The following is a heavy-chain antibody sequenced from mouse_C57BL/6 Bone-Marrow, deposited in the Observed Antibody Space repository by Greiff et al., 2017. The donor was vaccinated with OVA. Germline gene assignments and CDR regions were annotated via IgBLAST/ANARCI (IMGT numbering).Heavy chain of an antibody. D-gene: IGHD1-1*01. V-gene: IGHV5-17*01. Sequence: EVMLVESGGGLVKPGGSLKLSCAASGFTFSDYGMHWVRQAPEKGLEWVAYISSGSSTIYYADTVKGRFTISRDNAKNTLFLQMTSLRSEDTAMYYGARPGDYYGSSYVPWFACWGQGTLVTVSA. J-gene: IGHJ3*01. CDR3: ARPGDYYGSSYVPWFAC. CDR2: ISSGSSTI. CDR1: GFTFSDYG.